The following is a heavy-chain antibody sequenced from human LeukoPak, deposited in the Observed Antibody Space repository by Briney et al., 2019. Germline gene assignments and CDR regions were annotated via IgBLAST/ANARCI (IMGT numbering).Heavy chain of an antibody. CDR2: IYYSGST. Sequence: SETLSLTCTVSGGSISSSSYYWSWVRQHPGKGLEWIGYIYYSGSTYYNPSLKSRVTISVDTSKNQFSLKLSSVTAADTAVYYCARVWFDGSGSYSLGDYWGQGTLVTVSS. J-gene: IGHJ4*02. CDR3: ARVWFDGSGSYSLGDY. V-gene: IGHV4-31*03. D-gene: IGHD3-10*01. CDR1: GGSISSSSYY.